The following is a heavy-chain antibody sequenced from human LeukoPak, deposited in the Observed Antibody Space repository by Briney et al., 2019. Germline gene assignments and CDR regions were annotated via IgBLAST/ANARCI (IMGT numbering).Heavy chain of an antibody. CDR2: ITSSGSTV. CDR3: ARGTGRGWYEFDY. D-gene: IGHD6-19*01. J-gene: IGHJ4*02. Sequence: GGSLRLSCAASGFTFSSYEMNWVRQAPGKGLEWVSYITSSGSTVYYADSVKGRFTIPRDNARNSLYLQMNSLRAEDTALYYCARGTGRGWYEFDYWGQGTLVTVSS. CDR1: GFTFSSYE. V-gene: IGHV3-48*03.